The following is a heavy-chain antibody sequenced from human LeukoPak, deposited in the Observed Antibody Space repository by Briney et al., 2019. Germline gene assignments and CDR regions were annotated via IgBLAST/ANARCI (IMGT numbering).Heavy chain of an antibody. CDR2: ISYDGSNK. Sequence: GGSLRLSCAASGFTFSSYAMHWVRQAPGKGLEWVAVISYDGSNKYYADSVKGRSTISRDNSKNTLYLQMNSLRAEDTAVYYCARVQAAAGTAGGDYWGQGTLVTVSS. J-gene: IGHJ4*02. CDR1: GFTFSSYA. CDR3: ARVQAAAGTAGGDY. V-gene: IGHV3-30-3*01. D-gene: IGHD6-13*01.